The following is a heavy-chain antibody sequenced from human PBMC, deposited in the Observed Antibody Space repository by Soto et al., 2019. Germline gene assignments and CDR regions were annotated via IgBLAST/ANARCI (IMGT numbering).Heavy chain of an antibody. CDR3: ARDHRFDYYFDY. Sequence: SETLSLTCTVSGGSISSSSYYWGWIRQPPGKGLEWIGTIYYSGSTYYNPSLKSRLTISVDTSKNQFSLKLSSVTAADTAVYYCARDHRFDYYFDYWGQGTLVTVSS. D-gene: IGHD3-16*01. CDR2: IYYSGST. CDR1: GGSISSSSYY. J-gene: IGHJ4*02. V-gene: IGHV4-39*07.